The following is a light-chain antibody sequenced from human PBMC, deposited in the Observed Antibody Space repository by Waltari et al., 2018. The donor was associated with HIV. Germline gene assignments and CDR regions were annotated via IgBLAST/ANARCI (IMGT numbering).Light chain of an antibody. V-gene: IGLV3-27*01. Sequence: SYELTQPSSVSVSPGQTARLTSSGDVLANNYARWFRQKPGQAPVLVIYRDTERPPGNPERFSGSSSGTTVTMTISGAQVGDEAEYYCYSAADNTWVFGGGTKLSVL. CDR1: VLANNY. CDR3: YSAADNTWV. J-gene: IGLJ3*02. CDR2: RDT.